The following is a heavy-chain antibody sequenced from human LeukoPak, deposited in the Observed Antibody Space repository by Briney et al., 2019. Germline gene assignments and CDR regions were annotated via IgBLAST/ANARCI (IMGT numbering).Heavy chain of an antibody. V-gene: IGHV4-34*01. D-gene: IGHD2-21*02. Sequence: SETLSLTCAVYGGSFSGYYWSWIRQPPGKGLEWIGEINHSGSTNYNPSLKSRVTISVDTSKSQFSLKLSSVTAADTAVYYCASSGPAYCGGDCYRSFDYWGQGTLVTVSS. CDR3: ASSGPAYCGGDCYRSFDY. CDR1: GGSFSGYY. CDR2: INHSGST. J-gene: IGHJ4*02.